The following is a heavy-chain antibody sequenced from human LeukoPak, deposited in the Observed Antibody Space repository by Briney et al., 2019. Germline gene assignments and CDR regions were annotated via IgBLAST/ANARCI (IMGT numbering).Heavy chain of an antibody. V-gene: IGHV1-69*13. CDR1: GGTFSSYA. CDR3: ARPYCSSTSCYAGYYYYYCGMDV. Sequence: SVKVSCKASGGTFSSYAISWVRQAPGQGLEWMGGIIPIFGTANYAQKFQGRVTITADESTSTAYMELSSLRSEDTAVYYCARPYCSSTSCYAGYYYYYCGMDVWGQGTTVTVSS. D-gene: IGHD2-2*01. CDR2: IIPIFGTA. J-gene: IGHJ6*02.